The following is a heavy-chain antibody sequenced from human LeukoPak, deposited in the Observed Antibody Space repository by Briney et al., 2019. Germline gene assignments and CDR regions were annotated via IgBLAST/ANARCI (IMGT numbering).Heavy chain of an antibody. D-gene: IGHD1-1*01. Sequence: WVVAGLTLKKYGMHWVRQAPGKGLEWVAVVSYDGKNTYYVDSVKGRFTVSRDNSKNTLYLQMNSLRVEDTAVYYCANLRGNNWYIEYWGQGTLVTVPS. J-gene: IGHJ4*02. CDR1: GLTLKKYG. V-gene: IGHV3-30*18. CDR3: ANLRGNNWYIEY. CDR2: VSYDGKNT.